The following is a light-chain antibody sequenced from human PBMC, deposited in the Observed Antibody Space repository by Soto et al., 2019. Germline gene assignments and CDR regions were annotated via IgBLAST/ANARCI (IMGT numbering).Light chain of an antibody. V-gene: IGLV2-14*01. CDR1: SSDVGGYNY. Sequence: QSALTQPDSVSGSPGQSITISCTGTSSDVGGYNYVSWYQHHPGKAPQLMIYEVNNRPSGVSNRFSGSKSGNTASLTISGLQAEDEADYYCSSYTSVSTYVFGSGTKVTVL. J-gene: IGLJ1*01. CDR3: SSYTSVSTYV. CDR2: EVN.